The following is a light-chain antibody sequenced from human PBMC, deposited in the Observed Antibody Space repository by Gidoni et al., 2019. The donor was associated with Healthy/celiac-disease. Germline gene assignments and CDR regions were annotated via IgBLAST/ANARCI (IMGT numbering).Light chain of an antibody. Sequence: AIQLTQSPSSLSAAVGERVTITGRASQGSSSALAWYQQQPGKAPKLLIYEASSLESGVPSRFSGSGSGTDFTLTISSLQPEDFATYYGQQFNSYPLVFGQGTRLEIK. CDR1: QGSSSA. CDR3: QQFNSYPLV. CDR2: EAS. V-gene: IGKV1-13*02. J-gene: IGKJ5*01.